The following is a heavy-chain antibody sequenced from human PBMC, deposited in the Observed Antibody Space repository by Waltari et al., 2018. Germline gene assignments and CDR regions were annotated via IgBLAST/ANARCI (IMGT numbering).Heavy chain of an antibody. CDR2: ISRSRSTI. CDR3: ARGRDSGSYGLWVY. V-gene: IGHV3-48*04. J-gene: IGHJ4*02. CDR1: GFTFSSYS. Sequence: EVQLVESGGGLVQPGGSLRLSCAGSGFTFSSYSMNLVRQAPGKGLEWVSYISRSRSTIYYADSVKGRCTTARDNAKNSLYLQMISLRAGDTAVYYCARGRDSGSYGLWVYWGQGTLVIVSS. D-gene: IGHD1-26*01.